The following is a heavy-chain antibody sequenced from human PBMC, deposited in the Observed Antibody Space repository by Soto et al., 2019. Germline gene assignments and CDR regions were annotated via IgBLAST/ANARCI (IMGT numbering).Heavy chain of an antibody. CDR2: IWYDGSNK. J-gene: IGHJ4*02. CDR1: GFTFSSYG. CDR3: ARDGPARLLDY. Sequence: QVQLVESGGGVVQPGRSLRLSCAASGFTFSSYGMHWVRQAPGKGLEWVAVIWYDGSNKYYADSVKGRFTISRDNSKKTLYLQMNSLRAEDTAVYYWARDGPARLLDYWGQGTLVTVSS. D-gene: IGHD6-6*01. V-gene: IGHV3-33*01.